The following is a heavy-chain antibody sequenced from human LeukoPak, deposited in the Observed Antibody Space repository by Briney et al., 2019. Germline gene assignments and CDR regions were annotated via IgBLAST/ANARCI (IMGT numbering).Heavy chain of an antibody. Sequence: PRGSLRLSCAPSAFTFSSYGTHWVRPAPEKGLGRVAFIRYDGSNKYYADYVKGQFNISRDNSKNPLYLQVNSLRVEDTAVYYCARVHLRLSEPDYWGQGTLVTVSS. V-gene: IGHV3-30*02. D-gene: IGHD1-14*01. J-gene: IGHJ4*02. CDR1: AFTFSSYG. CDR2: IRYDGSNK. CDR3: ARVHLRLSEPDY.